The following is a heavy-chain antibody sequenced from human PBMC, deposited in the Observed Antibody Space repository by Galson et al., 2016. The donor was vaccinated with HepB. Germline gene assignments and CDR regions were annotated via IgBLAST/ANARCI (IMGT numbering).Heavy chain of an antibody. D-gene: IGHD3-10*01. J-gene: IGHJ4*02. CDR3: ARDFQFGSVSNGY. V-gene: IGHV1-2*02. CDR2: INPSSGGA. CDR1: GYTLTGYY. Sequence: SVKVSCKASGYTLTGYYIYWVRQAPGQGLEWMGWINPSSGGANYAQKFQGRVTMTRDTSVSTAYMELSSLRAEDTAVYYCARDFQFGSVSNGYWGQGTLVTVSS.